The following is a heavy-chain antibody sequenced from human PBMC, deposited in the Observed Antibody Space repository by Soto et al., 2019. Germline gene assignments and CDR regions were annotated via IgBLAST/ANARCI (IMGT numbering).Heavy chain of an antibody. CDR2: ISSSGSTI. Sequence: GGSVRLSCAASGFTFGSYEMNWVRQAPGKGLEWVSYISSSGSTIHYADSVKGRFTISRDNAKNSLYLQMNSVRAEDKAVYYCGGEYFCVSSCPPQSIVSWGQGTMLTGS. J-gene: IGHJ3*01. D-gene: IGHD2-15*01. CDR3: GGEYFCVSSCPPQSIVS. V-gene: IGHV3-48*03. CDR1: GFTFGSYE.